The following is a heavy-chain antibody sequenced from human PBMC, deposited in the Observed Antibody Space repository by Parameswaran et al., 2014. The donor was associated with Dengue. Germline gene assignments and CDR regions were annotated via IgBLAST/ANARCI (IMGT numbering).Heavy chain of an antibody. Sequence: RWIRQPPGKGLEWVAGIFGGDVTLYADSVKGRFIMFKDNSKNALFLQMNSLRAEDTAIYFCARVPIAGYIYGQNWGYFDYWGQGTLVTVSS. CDR2: IFGGDVT. V-gene: IGHV3-53*01. J-gene: IGHJ4*02. D-gene: IGHD1-1*01. CDR3: ARVPIAGYIYGQNWGYFDY.